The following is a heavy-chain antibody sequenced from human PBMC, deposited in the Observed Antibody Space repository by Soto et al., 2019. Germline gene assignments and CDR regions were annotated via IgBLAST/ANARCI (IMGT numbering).Heavy chain of an antibody. CDR3: STSYDTGFGP. Sequence: QLQLVQSAAEVKKPGASVRVSCKAYGYPFLKSGISWIRQAPEQGLEWMGWIKVDSGYTNYAQKFQGRVTMTAQTSSDTAFMELRCLGLDDTAGFFCSTSYDTGFGPLGQGTLVSVSS. D-gene: IGHD3-9*01. CDR1: GYPFLKSG. V-gene: IGHV1-18*04. CDR2: IKVDSGYT. J-gene: IGHJ5*02.